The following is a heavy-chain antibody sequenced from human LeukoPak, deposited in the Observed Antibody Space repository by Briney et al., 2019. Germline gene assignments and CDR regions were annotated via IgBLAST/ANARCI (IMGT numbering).Heavy chain of an antibody. CDR1: RFTFSGYY. CDR3: ARDFSNGGCDY. Sequence: GGSLRLSCAASRFTFSGYYMNWIRQAPGKGLEWVSYISGSGSAIYYADSVKGRFTISRDNAKNSLYLRMDSLRAEDTAIYCCARDFSNGGCDYWGQGTLVTVSS. D-gene: IGHD1-1*01. CDR2: ISGSGSAI. V-gene: IGHV3-11*04. J-gene: IGHJ4*02.